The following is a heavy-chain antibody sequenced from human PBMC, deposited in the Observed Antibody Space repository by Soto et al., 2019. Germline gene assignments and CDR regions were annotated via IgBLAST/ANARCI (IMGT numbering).Heavy chain of an antibody. J-gene: IGHJ4*02. CDR2: ISPDGGST. CDR1: GFTFSSHA. CDR3: AKNKWNYVINPIDH. D-gene: IGHD1-7*01. V-gene: IGHV3-23*01. Sequence: EVQRLESGGGLVQPGGSLRLFCVGSGFTFSSHAMTWVRQAPGKGLEWVSGISPDGGSTYYTDSVKGRFTISRDNSRNTLYVEVSSLRAEDTAVYYCAKNKWNYVINPIDHWGQGTLVTVSS.